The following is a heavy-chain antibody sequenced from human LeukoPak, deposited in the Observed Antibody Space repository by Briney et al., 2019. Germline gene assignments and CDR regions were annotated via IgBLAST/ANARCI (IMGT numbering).Heavy chain of an antibody. Sequence: SETLSLTCAVSGGSISSSSWWSWVRQPPGKGLEWIGEISHGGSTNYNPSLESRVTISVDTSKHQFSLNLDSVTAADTAVYFCARVTATTPFDNWGQGILVTVSS. D-gene: IGHD1-1*01. CDR3: ARVTATTPFDN. CDR1: GGSISSSSW. J-gene: IGHJ4*02. CDR2: ISHGGST. V-gene: IGHV4-4*02.